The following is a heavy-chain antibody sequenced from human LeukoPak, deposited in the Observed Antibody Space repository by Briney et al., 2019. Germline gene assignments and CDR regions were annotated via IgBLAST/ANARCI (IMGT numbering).Heavy chain of an antibody. Sequence: SETPSLTCTVSGGSISSSSYYWGWIRQPPGKGLEWIGSIYYSGSTYYNPSLKSRVTISVDTSKNQFSLKLSSVTAADTAVYYCARLFGIAARRYYYYMDVWGKGTTVTVSS. CDR3: ARLFGIAARRYYYYMDV. J-gene: IGHJ6*03. V-gene: IGHV4-39*01. D-gene: IGHD6-6*01. CDR2: IYYSGST. CDR1: GGSISSSSYY.